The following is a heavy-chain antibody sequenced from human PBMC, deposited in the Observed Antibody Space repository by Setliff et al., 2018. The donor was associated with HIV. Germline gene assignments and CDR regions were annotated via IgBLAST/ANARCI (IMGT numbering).Heavy chain of an antibody. V-gene: IGHV4-34*01. CDR1: GGSFSGYY. Sequence: SQTLSLTCAVYGGSFSGYYWTWIRQPPGRGLEWIGEIIHSGGTNYNRSLKSRVTISVDTSKNQFSLNLSSVTAADTAVYYCARGGLGVVGAIDYWSQGTLVTVSS. CDR3: ARGGLGVVGAIDY. CDR2: IIHSGGT. D-gene: IGHD2-15*01. J-gene: IGHJ4*02.